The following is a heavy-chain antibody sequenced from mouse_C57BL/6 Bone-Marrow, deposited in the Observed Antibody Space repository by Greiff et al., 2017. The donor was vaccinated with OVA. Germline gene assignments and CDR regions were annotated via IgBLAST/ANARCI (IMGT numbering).Heavy chain of an antibody. J-gene: IGHJ1*03. CDR2: IDPENGDT. CDR1: GFNIKDDY. V-gene: IGHV14-4*01. D-gene: IGHD2-3*01. CDR3: TPDGYYDWYFDV. Sequence: EVQLVESGAELVRPGASVKLSCTASGFNIKDDYMHWVKQRPEQGLEWIGWIDPENGDTEYASKFQGKATITADTSSNTAYLQLSSLTSEDTAVYYCTPDGYYDWYFDVWGTGTTVTVSS.